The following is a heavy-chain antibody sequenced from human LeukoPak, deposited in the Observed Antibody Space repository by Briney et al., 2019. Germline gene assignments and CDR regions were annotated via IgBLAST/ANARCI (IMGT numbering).Heavy chain of an antibody. CDR2: INHSGST. J-gene: IGHJ6*04. CDR1: GGSFSGYY. Sequence: SETLSLTCAVYGGSFSGYYWSWIRQPPGKGLELIGEINHSGSTNYNPSLKSRVTISVDTSKNQFSLKLSSVTAADTAVYYCARAPYSYGMDVWGKGTTVTVSS. V-gene: IGHV4-34*01. CDR3: ARAPYSYGMDV.